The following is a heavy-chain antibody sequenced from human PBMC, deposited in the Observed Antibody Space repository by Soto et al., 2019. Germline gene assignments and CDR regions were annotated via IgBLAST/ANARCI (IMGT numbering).Heavy chain of an antibody. D-gene: IGHD3-22*01. J-gene: IGHJ6*02. Sequence: QVQLVQSGAEVKKPGSSVKVSCKASGGTFSSYAISWVRQAPGQGLEWMGGIIPIFGSANYAQTFQGRVTITADESTSTAYMELSSLRSEDTAVYYCARRADYYDSSGYPGYYYYGVDVWGQGTTVTVSS. CDR3: ARRADYYDSSGYPGYYYYGVDV. CDR1: GGTFSSYA. V-gene: IGHV1-69*01. CDR2: IIPIFGSA.